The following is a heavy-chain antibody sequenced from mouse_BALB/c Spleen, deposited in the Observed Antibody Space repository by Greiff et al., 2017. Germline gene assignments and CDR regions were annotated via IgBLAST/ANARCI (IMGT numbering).Heavy chain of an antibody. CDR2: INPSNGGT. CDR3: TRGDYRYDGFAY. J-gene: IGHJ3*01. CDR1: GYTFTSYY. D-gene: IGHD2-14*01. V-gene: IGHV1S81*02. Sequence: QVQLKQSGAELVKPGASVKLSCKASGYTFTSYYMYWVKQRPGQGLEWIGEINPSNGGTNFNEKFKSKATLTVDKSSSTAYMQLSSLTSEDSAVYYCTRGDYRYDGFAYWGQGTLVTVSA.